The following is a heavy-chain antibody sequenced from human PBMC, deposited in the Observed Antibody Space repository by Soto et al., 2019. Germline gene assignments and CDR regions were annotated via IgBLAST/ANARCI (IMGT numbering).Heavy chain of an antibody. CDR3: ARAPLFFTYYYDSSGYLPLAY. CDR1: GFTFSSYA. CDR2: ISYDGSNK. Sequence: PGGSLRLSCAASGFTFSSYAMHWVRQAPGKGLEWVAVISYDGSNKYYADSVKGRFTISRDNSKNTLYLQMNSLRAEDTAVYYCARAPLFFTYYYDSSGYLPLAYWGQGTLVTVSS. V-gene: IGHV3-30-3*01. D-gene: IGHD3-22*01. J-gene: IGHJ4*02.